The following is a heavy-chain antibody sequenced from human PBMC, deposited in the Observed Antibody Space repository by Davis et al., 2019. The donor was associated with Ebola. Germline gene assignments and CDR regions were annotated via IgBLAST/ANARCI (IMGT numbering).Heavy chain of an antibody. CDR2: IYPSDSNT. D-gene: IGHD1-26*01. CDR1: GYTFTNYW. CDR3: ARQAAGAPSPLDY. J-gene: IGHJ4*02. Sequence: GESLKISCKGSGYTFTNYWIAWVRQLPGKGLEWMGIIYPSDSNTKYSPSFQGRVTISVDKSLNTAYLQWSSLEASDSAIYYCARQAAGAPSPLDYWGQGTLVTVSS. V-gene: IGHV5-51*01.